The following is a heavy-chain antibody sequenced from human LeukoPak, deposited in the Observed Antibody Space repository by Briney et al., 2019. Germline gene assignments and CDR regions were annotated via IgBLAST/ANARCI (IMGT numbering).Heavy chain of an antibody. D-gene: IGHD2-2*02. CDR1: GYTFTGYY. J-gene: IGHJ5*02. CDR3: ARDPRSFSLRVVPAAIAWFDP. CDR2: MNPNRGGT. V-gene: IGHV1-2*02. Sequence: ASVKVSCKASGYTFTGYYMHWGRQAPGQGLEWMGWMNPNRGGTNYAQKFQGRVTMTRDPSISTAYMELSRLRSDDTAVYYCARDPRSFSLRVVPAAIAWFDPWGQGTLVTVSS.